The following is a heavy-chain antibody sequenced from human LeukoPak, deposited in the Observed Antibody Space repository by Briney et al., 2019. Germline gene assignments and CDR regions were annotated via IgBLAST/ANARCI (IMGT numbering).Heavy chain of an antibody. D-gene: IGHD3-10*01. V-gene: IGHV4-59*01. CDR2: IYYIGST. CDR1: GGSISSYY. Sequence: SETLSLTCTVSGGSISSYYWSWIRQPPGKGLEWIGYIYYIGSTNYNPSLKSRVTISVDTSKNQFSLKLSSVTAADTAVYYCARDSRHYYGSGSYRAIFDYWGQGTLVTVSS. CDR3: ARDSRHYYGSGSYRAIFDY. J-gene: IGHJ4*02.